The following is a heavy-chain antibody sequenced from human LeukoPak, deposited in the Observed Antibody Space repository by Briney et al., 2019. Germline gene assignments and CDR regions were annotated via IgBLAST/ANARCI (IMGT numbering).Heavy chain of an antibody. CDR2: INPNSDGT. Sequence: GASVTLSRKSSGSTFTGNYMHWDRHAPGQGLERVGWINPNSDGTNYAEKFQGRVTMTRDTSISTAYMELSRLRSDDTAVYYCARVAVRRIAVAGTGVDYWGQGTLVTVPS. D-gene: IGHD6-19*01. CDR3: ARVAVRRIAVAGTGVDY. J-gene: IGHJ4*02. V-gene: IGHV1-2*02. CDR1: GSTFTGNY.